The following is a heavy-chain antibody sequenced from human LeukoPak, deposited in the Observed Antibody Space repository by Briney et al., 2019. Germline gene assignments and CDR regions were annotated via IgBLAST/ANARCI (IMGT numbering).Heavy chain of an antibody. CDR2: INQDGSVK. Sequence: PGGSLRLSCAASGFAFSTYWMDWVRQAPGKGLEWVGNINQDGSVKHYVDSVRGRFTISRDNARNSVYLQMSALRVEDTAVYFCAKRGVVIRVILVGFHKEAYYFDSWGQGALVTVSS. V-gene: IGHV3-7*03. CDR1: GFAFSTYW. CDR3: AKRGVVIRVILVGFHKEAYYFDS. D-gene: IGHD3-22*01. J-gene: IGHJ4*02.